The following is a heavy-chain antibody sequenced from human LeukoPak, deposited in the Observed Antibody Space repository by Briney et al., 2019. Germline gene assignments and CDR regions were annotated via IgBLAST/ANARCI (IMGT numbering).Heavy chain of an antibody. V-gene: IGHV4-39*01. D-gene: IGHD3-16*02. CDR3: ASSGYVWGSYRPFDY. Sequence: SDTLSLPPTFSVGPNRSISYFGASIRQPPGKVVGWIGSFYYSGGTYNNPALKSRVTISVDTSKNQFSLKLSSVPAADTAVYYCASSGYVWGSYRPFDYWGQGTLVTVSS. J-gene: IGHJ4*02. CDR2: FYYSGGT. CDR1: VGPNRSISYF.